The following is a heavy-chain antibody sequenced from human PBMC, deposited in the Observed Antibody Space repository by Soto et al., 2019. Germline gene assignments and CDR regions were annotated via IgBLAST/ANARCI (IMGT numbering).Heavy chain of an antibody. D-gene: IGHD6-6*01. Sequence: GGSLRLSCAASGFSFSSSEMTWVRQAPGKGLEWISYIHFSGSPIYYADSLRGRFTISRDNTKNSLYLQMSSLRAEDTAIYYCARQGSISNRRNWLDPWGQGTPVTVSS. CDR3: ARQGSISNRRNWLDP. CDR1: GFSFSSSE. V-gene: IGHV3-48*03. CDR2: IHFSGSPI. J-gene: IGHJ5*02.